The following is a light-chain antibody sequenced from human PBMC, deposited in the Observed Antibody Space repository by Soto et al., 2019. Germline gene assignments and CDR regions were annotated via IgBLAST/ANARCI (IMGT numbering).Light chain of an antibody. Sequence: QSALTQPASVSGSPGQSITISCTGTSSDVGGYNYASWYQQHPGKAPKLMIYDVSNRPSGVSNRFSGSKSGNTASLTISGLQAEDEADYYCSSYTSSSTRYSFGTGTKVTVL. J-gene: IGLJ1*01. CDR2: DVS. CDR1: SSDVGGYNY. V-gene: IGLV2-14*01. CDR3: SSYTSSSTRYS.